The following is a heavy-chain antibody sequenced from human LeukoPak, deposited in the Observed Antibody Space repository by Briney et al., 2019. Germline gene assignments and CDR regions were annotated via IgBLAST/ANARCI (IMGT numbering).Heavy chain of an antibody. CDR1: GYSFTSYW. Sequence: GESLKISCKGSGYSFTSYWIGWVRQMPGKGLEWMGIIYPGDSDTRYSPSFQGQVTISADKSISTAYLQWSSLKASDTAMYYCTKSDYYGSGSYYPLDYWGRGTLVTVSS. V-gene: IGHV5-51*01. D-gene: IGHD3-10*01. CDR3: TKSDYYGSGSYYPLDY. CDR2: IYPGDSDT. J-gene: IGHJ4*02.